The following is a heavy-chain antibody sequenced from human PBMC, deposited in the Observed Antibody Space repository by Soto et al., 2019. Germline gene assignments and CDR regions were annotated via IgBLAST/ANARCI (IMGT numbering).Heavy chain of an antibody. D-gene: IGHD3-9*01. Sequence: QLQLQESGPGLVKPSETLSLTCTVSGGSISSSSYYWGWIRQPPGKGLEWIGTISYSGTTYYNPSLRSPVTISVDTPMNRFSLNLTPVTAADTAEYYCVSHGLLRHFGAYWGQGTLVTVS. CDR2: ISYSGTT. CDR3: VSHGLLRHFGAY. V-gene: IGHV4-39*01. CDR1: GGSISSSSYY. J-gene: IGHJ4*02.